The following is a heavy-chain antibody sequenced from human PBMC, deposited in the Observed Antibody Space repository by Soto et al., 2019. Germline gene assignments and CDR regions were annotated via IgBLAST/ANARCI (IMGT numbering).Heavy chain of an antibody. V-gene: IGHV4-59*01. D-gene: IGHD6-13*01. CDR3: ARRVTQQFLPKEGKGFDP. CDR1: GDSISSFF. Sequence: SETLSLTCTVSGDSISSFFWHWIRQPPGKGLEWIAYIHNSGDAKYNPSLKSRVTTSIATSKNQFSLNLSSVTAADTAVYYCARRVTQQFLPKEGKGFDPWGLGTLVTVSP. CDR2: IHNSGDA. J-gene: IGHJ5*02.